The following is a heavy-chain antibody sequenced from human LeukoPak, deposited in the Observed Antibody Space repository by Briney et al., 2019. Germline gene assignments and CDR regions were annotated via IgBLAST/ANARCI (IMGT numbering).Heavy chain of an antibody. Sequence: GGSLRLSCAASGFSFNKFGMHWVRQAPGKGLEWVAYIRFDGSGKYYADSVLGRFTISRDNSKNTLYLQMNSLRVEDTADYYCVKDFRWALDYWGQGTLVTVSS. J-gene: IGHJ4*02. CDR2: IRFDGSGK. CDR1: GFSFNKFG. D-gene: IGHD4-23*01. CDR3: VKDFRWALDY. V-gene: IGHV3-30*02.